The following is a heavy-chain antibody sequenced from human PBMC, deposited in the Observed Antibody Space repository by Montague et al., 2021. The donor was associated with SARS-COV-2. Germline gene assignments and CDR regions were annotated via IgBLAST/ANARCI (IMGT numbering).Heavy chain of an antibody. D-gene: IGHD3-10*01. V-gene: IGHV4-4*02. CDR2: IYQSGST. CDR1: GGSISSSNW. J-gene: IGHJ4*02. Sequence: SETLSLTCTVSGGSISSSNWWGWVRQSQGKGLEWIGDIYQSGSTNYNPSLRSRVTISVDKSKNQFSLKLSSVTAADTAVYYCARERVGPTRVLNYFDHWGQGTLVIVSS. CDR3: ARERVGPTRVLNYFDH.